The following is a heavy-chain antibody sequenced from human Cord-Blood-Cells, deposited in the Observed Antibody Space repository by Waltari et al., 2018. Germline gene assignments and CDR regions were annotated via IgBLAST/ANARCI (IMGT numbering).Heavy chain of an antibody. CDR3: ARDLTGGWIWSGYYNWFDP. D-gene: IGHD3-3*01. V-gene: IGHV1-46*01. CDR1: GYTFTSYY. J-gene: IGHJ5*02. CDR2: INPSGGST. Sequence: VQLVQSGAEVKKTRASVKSSCKASGYTFTSYYMHWVRQAPGPGLEWMGIINPSGGSTSYAQKFQGRVTMTRDTSTSTGYRELSSLGSEDTAVYYCARDLTGGWIWSGYYNWFDPWGQGTLVTVSS.